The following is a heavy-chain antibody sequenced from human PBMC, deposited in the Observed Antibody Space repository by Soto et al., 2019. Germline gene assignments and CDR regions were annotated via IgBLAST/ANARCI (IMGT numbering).Heavy chain of an antibody. CDR3: ARAYYYYYMDV. Sequence: GGSLRLSCAASGFTFSDYYMTWIRQAPGKGLEWVSYISSGGSAILYADSVKGRFTISRDNAKNSLNLQMNSLRAEDSAVYYCARAYYYYYMDVWGKGTTVTVSS. V-gene: IGHV3-11*01. J-gene: IGHJ6*03. CDR1: GFTFSDYY. CDR2: ISSGGSAI.